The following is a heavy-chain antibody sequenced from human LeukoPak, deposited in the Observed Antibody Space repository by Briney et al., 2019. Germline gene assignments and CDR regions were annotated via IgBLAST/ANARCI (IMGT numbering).Heavy chain of an antibody. J-gene: IGHJ4*02. CDR1: GGSISSYY. CDR3: PRTIVVVTAIGGYFDY. D-gene: IGHD2-21*02. V-gene: IGHV4-59*01. CDR2: IYYGGST. Sequence: SETLSLTCTVSGGSISSYYWSWIRQPPGKGLEWIGYIYYGGSTNYNPSLKSRVTISVDASKNQFSLKLSSVTAADTAVYYCPRTIVVVTAIGGYFDYWGQGTLVTVSS.